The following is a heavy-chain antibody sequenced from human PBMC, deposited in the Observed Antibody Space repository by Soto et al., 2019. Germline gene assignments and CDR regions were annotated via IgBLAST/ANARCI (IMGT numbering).Heavy chain of an antibody. CDR1: GFTFSSYG. J-gene: IGHJ4*02. Sequence: GGSLRLSCAASGFTFSSYGMHWVRQAPGKGLEWVAVISYDRSNKYYADSVKGRFTISRDNSKNTLYLQMNSLRAEDTAVYYCAKVRGGYSSSEWFDYWGQGXLVTVSS. CDR3: AKVRGGYSSSEWFDY. V-gene: IGHV3-30*18. CDR2: ISYDRSNK. D-gene: IGHD6-13*01.